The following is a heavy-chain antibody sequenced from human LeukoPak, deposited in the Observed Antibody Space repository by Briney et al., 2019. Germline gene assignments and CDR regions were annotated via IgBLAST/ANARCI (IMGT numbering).Heavy chain of an antibody. D-gene: IGHD3-10*01. Sequence: SETLSLTCTVSGGSISSYYWSWIRQPAGKGPEWIGRIYTSGSTNYNPPLKSRVTMSVDTSKNQFSLKLSSVTAADAAVYYCARGKGRWFGRYFDYWGQGTLVTVSS. V-gene: IGHV4-4*07. CDR1: GGSISSYY. CDR3: ARGKGRWFGRYFDY. J-gene: IGHJ4*02. CDR2: IYTSGST.